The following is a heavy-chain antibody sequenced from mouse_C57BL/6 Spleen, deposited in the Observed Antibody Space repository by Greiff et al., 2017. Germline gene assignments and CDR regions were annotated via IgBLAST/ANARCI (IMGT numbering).Heavy chain of an antibody. V-gene: IGHV5-17*01. CDR1: GFTFSDYG. J-gene: IGHJ2*01. Sequence: EVKLVESGGGLVKPGGSLKLSCAASGFTFSDYGMHWVRQAPEKGLEWVAYISSGSSTIYYADTVKGRFTIYRDNAKNTLFLQMTSLRSEDTAMYYCARDLDYWGQGTTLTVSS. CDR3: ARDLDY. CDR2: ISSGSSTI.